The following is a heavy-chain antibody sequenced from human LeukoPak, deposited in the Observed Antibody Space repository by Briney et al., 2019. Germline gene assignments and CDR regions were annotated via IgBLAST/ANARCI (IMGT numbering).Heavy chain of an antibody. J-gene: IGHJ4*02. CDR2: VYYSGST. Sequence: PSETLSLTCTVSGGSISSSSYYWGWIRQPPGEGLEWIGSVYYSGSTYYNPSLKSRVTISVDTSKSQVSQNLNSVSAADTAVYYCAGTSSWYYFDFWGQGTLVTVSS. CDR1: GGSISSSSYY. V-gene: IGHV4-39*07. D-gene: IGHD6-13*01. CDR3: AGTSSWYYFDF.